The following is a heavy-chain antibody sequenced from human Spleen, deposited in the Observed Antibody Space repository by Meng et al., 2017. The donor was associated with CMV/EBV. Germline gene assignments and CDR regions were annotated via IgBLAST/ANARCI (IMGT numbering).Heavy chain of an antibody. CDR2: INHSGTT. Sequence: GSLRLSCAASGFSFSTYAMHWVRQAPGQGLEWIGEINHSGTTNYNPSLKSRVTISVDTSKDQFSLKLSSVTAADTAVYYCARDIRVVEDYYYGMDVWGQGTTVTVSS. CDR1: GFSFSTYA. J-gene: IGHJ6*02. V-gene: IGHV4-34*01. D-gene: IGHD2-15*01. CDR3: ARDIRVVEDYYYGMDV.